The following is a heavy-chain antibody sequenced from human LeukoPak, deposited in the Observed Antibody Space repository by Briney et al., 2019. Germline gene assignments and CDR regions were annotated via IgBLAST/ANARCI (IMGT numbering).Heavy chain of an antibody. Sequence: GRSLRLSCAASGFTFSSYGMHWVRQAPGKGLEWVAIIWYDGSNKYYADSVKGRFTISRDNSKNTLYLQMNSLRAEDTAVYYCARDYGTTAGFSKGYFHHWGQGTLVTVSS. J-gene: IGHJ1*01. CDR3: ARDYGTTAGFSKGYFHH. V-gene: IGHV3-33*08. CDR2: IWYDGSNK. CDR1: GFTFSSYG. D-gene: IGHD1-14*01.